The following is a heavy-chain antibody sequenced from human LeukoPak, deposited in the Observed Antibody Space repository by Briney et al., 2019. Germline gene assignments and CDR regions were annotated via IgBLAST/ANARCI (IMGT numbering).Heavy chain of an antibody. Sequence: GGSLRLSCAASGFTFSSYAMSWVRQAPGKGLEWVSAISGSGGSTYYADSVKGRFTISRDNYKNTLYLQMNSLRAEDTAVYYCAKSINNYGDINYFDYWGQGTLVTVSS. CDR3: AKSINNYGDINYFDY. D-gene: IGHD4-17*01. V-gene: IGHV3-23*01. CDR1: GFTFSSYA. J-gene: IGHJ4*02. CDR2: ISGSGGST.